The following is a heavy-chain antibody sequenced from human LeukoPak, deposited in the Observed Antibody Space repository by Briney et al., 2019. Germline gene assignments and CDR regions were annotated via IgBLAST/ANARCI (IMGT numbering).Heavy chain of an antibody. CDR2: ISGSGGST. J-gene: IGHJ3*02. CDR3: AKDSLPGGYYDSSGYFLLGAFDI. D-gene: IGHD3-22*01. CDR1: GFTFSSYA. V-gene: IGHV3-23*01. Sequence: GGSLRLSCAASGFTFSSYAMSWVRQAPGKGLEWVSAISGSGGSTYYADSVKGWFTISRDNSKNTLYLQMNSLRAEDTAVYYCAKDSLPGGYYDSSGYFLLGAFDIWGQGTMVTVSS.